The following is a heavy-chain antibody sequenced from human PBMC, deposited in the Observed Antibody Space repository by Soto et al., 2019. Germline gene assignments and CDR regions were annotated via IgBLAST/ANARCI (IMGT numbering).Heavy chain of an antibody. Sequence: QVQLVQSGAEVKKPGASVKVSCKASGYTFTSYGISWVRQAPGQGLEWMGWISAYNCNTNYAQKLQGRVTMTTDTYTSTDYMEMRSLRSDDTDVYYCARVRGDIVVVPAATPYYYYGMDVWGQGTTVTVSS. CDR1: GYTFTSYG. CDR3: ARVRGDIVVVPAATPYYYYGMDV. V-gene: IGHV1-18*01. CDR2: ISAYNCNT. D-gene: IGHD2-2*01. J-gene: IGHJ6*02.